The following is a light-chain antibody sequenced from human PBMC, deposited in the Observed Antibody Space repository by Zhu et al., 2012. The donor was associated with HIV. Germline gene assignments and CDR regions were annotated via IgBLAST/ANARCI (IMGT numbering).Light chain of an antibody. CDR1: QSVNSNY. J-gene: IGKJ1*01. CDR2: GAS. V-gene: IGKV3-20*01. Sequence: EVVLTQSPGTLSLSPGERATLSCRASQSVNSNYLAWYQQKPGQAPRLLIYGASSRATGIPDRFSGSGSGTDFILTISRVEPEDFAVYYCHQYLSSPETFGQGTKVEIK. CDR3: HQYLSSPET.